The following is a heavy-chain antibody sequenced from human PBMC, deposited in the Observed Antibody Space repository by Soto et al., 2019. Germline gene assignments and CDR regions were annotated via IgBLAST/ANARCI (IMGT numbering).Heavy chain of an antibody. V-gene: IGHV4-59*01. J-gene: IGHJ4*02. CDR2: IYYSGST. CDR3: ARTPDDYLDY. CDR1: GGSISSYY. Sequence: NPSETLSLTCTVSGGSISSYYWSWIRQPPGKGLEWIGYIYYSGSTNYNPSLKSRVTISVDTSKNQFSLKLSSVTAADTAVYYCARTPDDYLDYWGQGTLVTVSS.